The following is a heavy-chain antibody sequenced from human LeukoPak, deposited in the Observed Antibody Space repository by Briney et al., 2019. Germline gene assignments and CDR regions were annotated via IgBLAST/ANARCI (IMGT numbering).Heavy chain of an antibody. Sequence: ETLSLTCAVYGGSFSGYYWSWVRQAPGKGLEWVSAISGSGGSTYYADSVKGRFTISRDNSKNTLYLQMNSLRAEDTAVYYCAKVAGGIAVAGLKDYWGQGTLVTVSS. CDR2: ISGSGGST. D-gene: IGHD6-19*01. J-gene: IGHJ4*02. CDR3: AKVAGGIAVAGLKDY. CDR1: GGSFSGYY. V-gene: IGHV3-23*01.